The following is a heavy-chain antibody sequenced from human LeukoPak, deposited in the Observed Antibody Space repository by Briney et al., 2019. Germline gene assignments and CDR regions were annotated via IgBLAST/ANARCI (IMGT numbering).Heavy chain of an antibody. V-gene: IGHV3-23*01. CDR2: ISGGGDIT. J-gene: IGHJ4*02. Sequence: GGSLRLSCAASGFIVSGDFMSWVRQTPGKGLEWVSAISGGGDITYYADSVTGRFTISRDNSKDTLFLQMHSLRPGDTAVYYCVREDTPATANYWGQGTLVTISS. CDR3: VREDTPATANY. CDR1: GFIVSGDF. D-gene: IGHD2-21*02.